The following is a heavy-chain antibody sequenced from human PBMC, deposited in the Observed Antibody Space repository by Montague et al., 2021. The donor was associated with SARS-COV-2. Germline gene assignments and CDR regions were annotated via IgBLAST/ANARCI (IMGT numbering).Heavy chain of an antibody. CDR1: GGSISSHNYY. Sequence: ETLSLTCTVSGGSISSHNYYWDWIRQPPGKGLEWIGSIYDSGSTYYNPSLKSRVTISVDTSKNHFSLKLNSVTAADTAFYCCARRGRKLLPVATTIGGFDIGGQGTMVTVSS. CDR2: IYDSGST. D-gene: IGHD1-26*01. V-gene: IGHV4-39*02. CDR3: ARRGRKLLPVATTIGGFDI. J-gene: IGHJ3*02.